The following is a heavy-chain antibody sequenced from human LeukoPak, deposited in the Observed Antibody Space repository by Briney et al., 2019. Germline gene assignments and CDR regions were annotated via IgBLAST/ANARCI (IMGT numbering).Heavy chain of an antibody. CDR3: ARDTNYYFDY. CDR2: IIPIFGTA. V-gene: IGHV1-69*13. Sequence: SVKVSCKASGGTFSSYAISWVRQAPGQGLEWMGGIIPIFGTANYAQKFQGGATITADESTSTAYMELSSLRSEDTAVYYCARDTNYYFDYWGQGTLVTVSS. CDR1: GGTFSSYA. J-gene: IGHJ4*02.